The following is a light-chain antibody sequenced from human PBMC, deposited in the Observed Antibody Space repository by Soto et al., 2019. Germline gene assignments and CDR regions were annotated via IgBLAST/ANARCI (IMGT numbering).Light chain of an antibody. J-gene: IGKJ2*01. CDR3: HQRSNWPYT. Sequence: EIVLTQSPATLSLSPGERATLSCRTSQRVSSYLAWYQQKPGQAPRLLIYDASNRATDIPARFSGSGSGTAFTLTISSLEPEDFAVYYCHQRSNWPYTFGQGTKLDIK. CDR2: DAS. CDR1: QRVSSY. V-gene: IGKV3-11*01.